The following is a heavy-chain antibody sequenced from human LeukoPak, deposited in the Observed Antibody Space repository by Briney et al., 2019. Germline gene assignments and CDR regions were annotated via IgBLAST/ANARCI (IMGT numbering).Heavy chain of an antibody. V-gene: IGHV3-74*01. CDR2: IHGDGDNI. D-gene: IGHD1-26*01. CDR1: GFPFSSYA. CDR3: ARAQVGAPTDL. Sequence: GGSPRLSCAASGFPFSSYAMYWVRQAPGKGLVWVARIHGDGDNISYADSVRGRFTISRDNAMDTLYLHMNSLRPEDTAVYYCARAQVGAPTDLWGQGTLVTVSS. J-gene: IGHJ5*02.